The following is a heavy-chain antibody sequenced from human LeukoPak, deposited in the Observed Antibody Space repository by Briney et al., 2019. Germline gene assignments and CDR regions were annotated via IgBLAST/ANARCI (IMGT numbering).Heavy chain of an antibody. J-gene: IGHJ4*02. V-gene: IGHV3-74*01. CDR2: INTDGSST. D-gene: IGHD2-2*01. CDR1: GFTFSSYW. CDR3: VELGSSASDL. Sequence: PGGSLRLSCAASGFTFSSYWMHWVRQAPGKGLVWVSRINTDGSSTAHADSVKGRFTISRDNAKNTLYPQMNSLRAEDTAVYYCVELGSSASDLWGQGTLVTVSS.